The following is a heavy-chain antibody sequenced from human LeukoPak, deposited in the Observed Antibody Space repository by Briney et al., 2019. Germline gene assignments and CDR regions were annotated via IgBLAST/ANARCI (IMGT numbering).Heavy chain of an antibody. J-gene: IGHJ4*02. V-gene: IGHV4-39*01. CDR1: GGSISSSSYY. CDR3: ASERDIVVAPAAIPFDY. Sequence: SETLSLTCTVSGGSISSSSYYWGWIRQPPGKGLEWIGSTYYSGSTYYNPSLKSRVTISVDTSKNQFSLKLSSVTAADTAVYYCASERDIVVAPAAIPFDYWDQGTLVTVSS. CDR2: TYYSGST. D-gene: IGHD2-2*01.